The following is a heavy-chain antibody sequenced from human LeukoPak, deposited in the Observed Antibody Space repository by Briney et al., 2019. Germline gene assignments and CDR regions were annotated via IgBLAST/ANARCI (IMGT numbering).Heavy chain of an antibody. CDR2: INPNSGGT. Sequence: ASVKVSCKASGYTFTAYYMHWVRQAPGQGLEWMGWINPNSGGTNYAQKFQGRVTMTRDTSISTAYMELTRLRSDDPAVYYCARAGSGSYYLHYFDYWGQGALVTVPS. J-gene: IGHJ4*02. CDR3: ARAGSGSYYLHYFDY. CDR1: GYTFTAYY. V-gene: IGHV1-2*02. D-gene: IGHD1-26*01.